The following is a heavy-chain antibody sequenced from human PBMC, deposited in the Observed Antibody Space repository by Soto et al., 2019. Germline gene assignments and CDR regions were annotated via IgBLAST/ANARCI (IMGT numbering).Heavy chain of an antibody. CDR3: VGDRLKCRDGSCWRWNWFDP. J-gene: IGHJ5*02. D-gene: IGHD2-15*01. CDR2: IDDSGSS. CDR1: GGSIRSGDYY. Sequence: QVQLQESGPGLVKASQTLSLTCTVSGGSIRSGDYYWSWVRQPPGKGLEWIGYIDDSGSSDYNPSLKSRVTMSVDTSRNQFSLKRSSVTAADTAVYYCVGDRLKCRDGSCWRWNWFDPWGQGTLDSVSS. V-gene: IGHV4-30-4*01.